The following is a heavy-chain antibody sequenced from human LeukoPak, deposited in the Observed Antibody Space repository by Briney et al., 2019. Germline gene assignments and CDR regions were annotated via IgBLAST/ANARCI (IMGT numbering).Heavy chain of an antibody. V-gene: IGHV3-30*02. CDR3: AKGSRTYCSSTSRYKDY. Sequence: GGSLRLSCAASGFTFSSYGMHWVGQAPGKGLEWVAFIRYDGSNKYYADSVKGRFTISRDNSKNTLYLQMNSLRAEDTAVYYCAKGSRTYCSSTSRYKDYWGQGTLVTVSS. D-gene: IGHD2-2*01. CDR2: IRYDGSNK. J-gene: IGHJ4*02. CDR1: GFTFSSYG.